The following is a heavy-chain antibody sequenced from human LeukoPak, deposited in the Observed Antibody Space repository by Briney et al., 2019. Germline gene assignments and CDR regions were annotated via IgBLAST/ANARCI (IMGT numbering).Heavy chain of an antibody. D-gene: IGHD6-13*01. CDR1: GGSIGSYY. Sequence: SETLSLTCTVSGGSIGSYYWNWIRQPPGKGLEWIGYIYYSGSTNYDPSLKSRVTISVDTSKNQFPLKLSSVTAADTAVYYCASYSSSWYPFQGYFDYWGQGTLVTVSS. CDR2: IYYSGST. CDR3: ASYSSSWYPFQGYFDY. V-gene: IGHV4-59*01. J-gene: IGHJ4*02.